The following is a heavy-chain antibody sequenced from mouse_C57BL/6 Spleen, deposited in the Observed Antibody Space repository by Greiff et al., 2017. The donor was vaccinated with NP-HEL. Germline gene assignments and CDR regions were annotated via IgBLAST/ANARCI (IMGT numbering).Heavy chain of an antibody. V-gene: IGHV1-82*01. Sequence: QVQLQQSGPELVKPGASVKISCKASGYAFSSSWMNWVKQRPGKGLEWIGRIYPGDGDTNYNGKFKGKATLTADKSSSTAYMQLSSLTSEDSAVYFCARESHYYGSSYWYFDVWGTGTTVTVSS. J-gene: IGHJ1*03. CDR3: ARESHYYGSSYWYFDV. D-gene: IGHD1-1*01. CDR1: GYAFSSSW. CDR2: IYPGDGDT.